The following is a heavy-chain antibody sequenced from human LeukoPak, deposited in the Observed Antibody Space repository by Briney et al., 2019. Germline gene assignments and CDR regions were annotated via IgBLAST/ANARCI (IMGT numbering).Heavy chain of an antibody. CDR1: GGTLRSHT. Sequence: SVKVSCKASGGTLRSHTINWGRQGPGQRAEWMGRIIPILGIANYAQKFQGRVTITADKSTSTAYMELSSLRSEDTAVYYCARENYDFWSGSNNQLDYWGQGTLVTVSS. D-gene: IGHD3-3*01. J-gene: IGHJ4*02. CDR3: ARENYDFWSGSNNQLDY. V-gene: IGHV1-69*04. CDR2: IIPILGIA.